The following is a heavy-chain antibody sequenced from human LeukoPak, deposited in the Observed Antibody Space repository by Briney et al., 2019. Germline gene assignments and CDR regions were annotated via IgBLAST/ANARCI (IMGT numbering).Heavy chain of an antibody. J-gene: IGHJ6*02. D-gene: IGHD2-21*02. CDR3: ATWVTSGYYALDV. Sequence: SATLNLTCTASGGTISSYYWSWIRQPPGQGLEWIGYIFGRGTTNYNPSVKSRVTISVDMSKSQFSLKLSSVTAAVTAVYYCATWVTSGYYALDVWGQGTTVIVSS. CDR2: IFGRGTT. CDR1: GGTISSYY. V-gene: IGHV4-59*01.